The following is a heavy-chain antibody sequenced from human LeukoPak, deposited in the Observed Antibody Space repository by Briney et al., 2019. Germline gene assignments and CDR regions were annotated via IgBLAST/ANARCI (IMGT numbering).Heavy chain of an antibody. D-gene: IGHD2-2*01. CDR2: YSSEGSDT. CDR1: GFTFSGYW. CDR3: AREGGYSCSSNSCPPDY. J-gene: IGHJ4*02. V-gene: IGHV3-74*01. Sequence: GGSLRLSCAASGFTFSGYWVHWVRQAQGEGLVWVSRYSSEGSDTGYPDSVKGRFTISRDNDKNTLYLQMNSLRAEDTTVYYCAREGGYSCSSNSCPPDYWGQGTLVTVSS.